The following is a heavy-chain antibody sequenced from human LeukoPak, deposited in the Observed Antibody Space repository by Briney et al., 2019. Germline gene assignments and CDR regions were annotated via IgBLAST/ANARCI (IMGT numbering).Heavy chain of an antibody. CDR3: ARLARAIVVVPAAADY. V-gene: IGHV4-59*01. CDR1: GGSISSYY. CDR2: IYYSGST. D-gene: IGHD2-2*01. J-gene: IGHJ4*02. Sequence: NSSETLSLTCTGSGGSISSYYWSWIRQPPGKGLEWIGYIYYSGSTNYNPSLKSRVTISVDTSKNQFSLKLSSVTAADTAVYYCARLARAIVVVPAAADYWGQGTLVTVSS.